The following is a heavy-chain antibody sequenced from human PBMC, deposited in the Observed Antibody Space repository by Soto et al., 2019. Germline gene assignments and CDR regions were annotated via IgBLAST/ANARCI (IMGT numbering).Heavy chain of an antibody. CDR1: GFTFGSFE. CDR2: ISSSGSII. CDR3: AKDSGSSWYAAFDI. D-gene: IGHD6-13*01. V-gene: IGHV3-48*03. J-gene: IGHJ3*02. Sequence: TGAFLRLSCAASGFTFGSFEMNWVRQAPGKGLEWVSYISSSGSIIYYAESLKGRFSISRDNSKNTLYLQMNSMSAEDTAVYYCAKDSGSSWYAAFDILRQGTMVTVSS.